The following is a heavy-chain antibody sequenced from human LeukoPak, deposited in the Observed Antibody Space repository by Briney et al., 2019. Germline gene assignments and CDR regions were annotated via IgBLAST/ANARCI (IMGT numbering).Heavy chain of an antibody. CDR1: GYTFTGYY. CDR3: ARESGVIITYTFDY. D-gene: IGHD3-10*01. V-gene: IGHV1-2*02. CDR2: INPDSGGT. J-gene: IGHJ4*02. Sequence: ASVKVSCKASGYTFTGYYMHWVRQAPGQGLEWMGWINPDSGGTNYAQKFQGRVTMTRDTSISTAYMELSRLRSDDTAVCYCARESGVIITYTFDYWGQGTLVTVSS.